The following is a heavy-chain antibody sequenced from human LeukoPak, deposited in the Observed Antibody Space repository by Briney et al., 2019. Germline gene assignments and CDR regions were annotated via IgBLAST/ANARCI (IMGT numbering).Heavy chain of an antibody. CDR3: ARGEWLQTQYYYYYGMDV. J-gene: IGHJ6*02. CDR2: IYYSGST. CDR1: GGSISSYY. V-gene: IGHV4-59*01. D-gene: IGHD5-24*01. Sequence: SETLSLTCTVSGGSISSYYWSWIRQPPGKGLEWIGYIYYSGSTNYNPSLKSRVTISVDTSKNQFSLKLSSVTAADTAVYYCARGEWLQTQYYYYYGMDVWGQGTTVTVSS.